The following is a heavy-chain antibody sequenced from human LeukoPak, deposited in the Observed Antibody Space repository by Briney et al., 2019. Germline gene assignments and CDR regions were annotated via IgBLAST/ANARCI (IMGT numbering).Heavy chain of an antibody. J-gene: IGHJ4*02. V-gene: IGHV3-7*01. D-gene: IGHD1-26*01. CDR3: TRDRSGAEDD. CDR1: GFTFSGHW. CDR2: INQGGSDK. Sequence: GGSLRLSCAASGFTFSGHWMSCVRQAPGKGLEWVANINQGGSDKYYVDSVKGRFTISRDNANNLLYLQMNSLRGEDTAVYNCTRDRSGAEDDWGQGTMVTVSS.